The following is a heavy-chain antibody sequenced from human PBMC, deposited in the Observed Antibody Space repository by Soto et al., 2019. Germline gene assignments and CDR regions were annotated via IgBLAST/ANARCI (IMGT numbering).Heavy chain of an antibody. CDR3: TRDASRDSSARGWFDP. J-gene: IGHJ5*02. CDR1: GFTFRSFT. CDR2: ISSNSAYI. Sequence: RRLSCAASGFTFRSFTMNWVRQAPGKGLEWVSTISSNSAYIYYTDALRGRFTISRDNAKNSLHLQMNSLRAEDTAVYYCTRDASRDSSARGWFDPWGPGTLVTSPQ. V-gene: IGHV3-21*01. D-gene: IGHD6-13*01.